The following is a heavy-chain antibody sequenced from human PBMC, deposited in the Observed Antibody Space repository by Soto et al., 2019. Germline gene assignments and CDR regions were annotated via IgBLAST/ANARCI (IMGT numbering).Heavy chain of an antibody. CDR3: ARQLARFGAISYYFDY. CDR2: IYYSGST. D-gene: IGHD3-10*01. J-gene: IGHJ4*02. Sequence: SETLSLTCTVSGGSISSSSYYWGWIRQPPGKGLEWIGSIYYSGSTYYNPSLKSRVTISVDTSKNQFSLKLSSVTAADTAVYYCARQLARFGAISYYFDYWGQGTLVTVSS. V-gene: IGHV4-39*01. CDR1: GGSISSSSYY.